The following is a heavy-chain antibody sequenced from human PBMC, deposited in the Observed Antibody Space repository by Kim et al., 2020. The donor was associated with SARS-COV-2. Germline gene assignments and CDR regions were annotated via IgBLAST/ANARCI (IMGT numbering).Heavy chain of an antibody. Sequence: ASVKVSCKASGYTFTSYGISWVRQAPGQGLEWMGWISAHNGNTNYAQKLQGRVTMTTDTSTSTAYMELRSLRSDDTAVYYCAREGIKQWLARVDYYYYGMDVWGQGTTVTVSS. CDR2: ISAHNGNT. D-gene: IGHD6-19*01. J-gene: IGHJ6*02. V-gene: IGHV1-18*04. CDR3: AREGIKQWLARVDYYYYGMDV. CDR1: GYTFTSYG.